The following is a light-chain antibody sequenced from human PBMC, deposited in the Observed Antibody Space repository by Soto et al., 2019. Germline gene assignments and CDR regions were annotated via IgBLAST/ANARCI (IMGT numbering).Light chain of an antibody. V-gene: IGKV3-20*01. J-gene: IGKJ2*01. CDR2: GAS. CDR1: QSVSSSY. CDR3: QKYGSSPYT. Sequence: EVVLTQSPGTLSFSPGERATLSCRASQSVSSSYLAWYQQKPGQAPRLLIYGASSRATGIPDRFSGSGSGTDFNLTISRLEPEDFAVYYCQKYGSSPYTFGQGTKLEIK.